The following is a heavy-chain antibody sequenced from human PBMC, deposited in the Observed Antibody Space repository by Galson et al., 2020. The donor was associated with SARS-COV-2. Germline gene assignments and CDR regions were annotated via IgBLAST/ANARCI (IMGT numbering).Heavy chain of an antibody. CDR2: KYYTGST. J-gene: IGHJ4*02. V-gene: IGHV4-31*01. CDR3: ARAKSGFPASLDY. CDR1: GDSITSGGHY. D-gene: IGHD3-22*01. Sequence: SETLSLTCTVSGDSITSGGHYWSWIRPHPGQGLEWIGYKYYTGSTYSNPSLKTLVSISIDTSKNQFSLKLASVTAADTAVYYCARAKSGFPASLDYWGQGIPVTVSS.